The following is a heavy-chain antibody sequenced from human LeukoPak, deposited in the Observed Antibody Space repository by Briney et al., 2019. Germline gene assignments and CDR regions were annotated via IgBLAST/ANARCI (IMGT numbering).Heavy chain of an antibody. V-gene: IGHV3-7*01. CDR2: IKQDGSEK. D-gene: IGHD5-18*01. CDR3: ARELGDTAIDY. Sequence: PGGSLRLSCAASGFTFSRYWMSWVRQAPGKGLEWVANIKQDGSEKYYVDSVKGRFTISRDNAKNSLYLQMNSLRAEDTAVYYCARELGDTAIDYWGQGTLVTVSS. CDR1: GFTFSRYW. J-gene: IGHJ4*02.